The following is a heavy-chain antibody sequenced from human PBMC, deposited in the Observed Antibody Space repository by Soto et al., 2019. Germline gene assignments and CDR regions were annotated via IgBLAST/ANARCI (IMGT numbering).Heavy chain of an antibody. V-gene: IGHV3-30*19. Sequence: QVQLVESGGGVVQPGTSLRLSCVGSGFIFRSYVIHWVRQAPGKGLEGVALTSYDGSDNYYDDSVKGRFTISRDNSRNTVALQMDSLRPQDTALYSRAPWGTAGGLDFWGQGTLVSVSS. CDR2: TSYDGSDN. D-gene: IGHD3-16*01. J-gene: IGHJ4*02. CDR3: APWGTAGGLDF. CDR1: GFIFRSYV.